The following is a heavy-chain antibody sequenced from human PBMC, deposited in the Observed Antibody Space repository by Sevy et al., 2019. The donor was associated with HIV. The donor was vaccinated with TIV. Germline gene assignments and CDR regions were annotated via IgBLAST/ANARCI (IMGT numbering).Heavy chain of an antibody. CDR1: GGSFSGYS. V-gene: IGHV4-34*01. CDR2: VNHSGST. Sequence: SETLSLTCAVSGGSFSGYSWDWIRRPPGKGLEWIGEVNHSGSTNYNPPLKSRVTISVDTSKNQFSLKLNFVTAADTAVYYCARGGDGVVPSPIIGLGPWTKYWYFDLWGRGTLVTVSS. CDR3: ARGGDGVVPSPIIGLGPWTKYWYFDL. D-gene: IGHD3-3*01. J-gene: IGHJ2*01.